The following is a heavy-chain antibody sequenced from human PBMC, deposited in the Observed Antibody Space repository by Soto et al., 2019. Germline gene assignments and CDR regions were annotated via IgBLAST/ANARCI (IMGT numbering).Heavy chain of an antibody. J-gene: IGHJ4*02. CDR2: IWYDGSNK. Sequence: AGGSLRLSCAASRFTFSSYGMHWVRQAPGKGLEWVAVIWYDGSNKYYADSVKGRFTISRDNSKNTLYLQMNSLRAEDTAVYYCARNYDFWSGSHLPFYWGQGTLVTVSS. CDR1: RFTFSSYG. CDR3: ARNYDFWSGSHLPFY. V-gene: IGHV3-33*08. D-gene: IGHD3-3*01.